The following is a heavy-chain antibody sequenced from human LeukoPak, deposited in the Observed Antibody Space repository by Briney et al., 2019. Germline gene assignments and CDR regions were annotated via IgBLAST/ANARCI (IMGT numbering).Heavy chain of an antibody. V-gene: IGHV3-21*01. CDR2: ISSSSSNI. Sequence: WGSLRLSCAASGFTFSSFGMNWVRQAPGKGLEWVSFISSSSSNIYYADSLKGRFTISRDNAKNSLYLQMNSLRAEDTAVYYCARVKDMDVWGKGTPVTVSS. CDR1: GFTFSSFG. CDR3: ARVKDMDV. J-gene: IGHJ6*03.